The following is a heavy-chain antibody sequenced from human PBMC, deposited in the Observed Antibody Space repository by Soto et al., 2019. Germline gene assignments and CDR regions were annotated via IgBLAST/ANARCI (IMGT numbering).Heavy chain of an antibody. Sequence: HPGGSLRLFCTASGFIVSDTYVNWVRQAPGKGLEWVSVISNRGDTHYADSVRGRFSLSRDISDNTLHLQMNNLRVEDTAVYYCAREPRYCRGGSCSITGDAYDIWGQGTMVTVSS. CDR1: GFIVSDTY. D-gene: IGHD2-15*01. CDR2: ISNRGDT. V-gene: IGHV3-66*01. CDR3: AREPRYCRGGSCSITGDAYDI. J-gene: IGHJ3*02.